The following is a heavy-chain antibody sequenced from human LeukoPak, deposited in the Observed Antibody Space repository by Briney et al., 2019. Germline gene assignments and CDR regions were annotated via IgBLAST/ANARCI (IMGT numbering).Heavy chain of an antibody. V-gene: IGHV3-33*01. J-gene: IGHJ4*02. CDR1: GFTFSSYG. D-gene: IGHD3-22*01. CDR2: IWYDGSNK. Sequence: SGGSLRLSCAASGFTFSSYGMHWVRQAPGKGLEWVAVIWYDGSNKYYADSVKGRFTISRDNSKNTLYLQTNSLRAEDTAVYYCARDGWYYDSSFFTDYWGQGTLVTVSS. CDR3: ARDGWYYDSSFFTDY.